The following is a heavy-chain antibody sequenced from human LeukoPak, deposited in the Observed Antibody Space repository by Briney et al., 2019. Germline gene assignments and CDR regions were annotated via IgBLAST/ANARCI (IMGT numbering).Heavy chain of an antibody. J-gene: IGHJ4*02. CDR1: GGTFSSYA. D-gene: IGHD4-17*01. CDR2: IIPIFGTA. V-gene: IGHV1-69*13. CDR3: ARSDDYGDYCLVY. Sequence: SVKVSCKASGGTFSSYAISWVRQAPGRGLEWMGGIIPIFGTANYAQKFQGRVTITADESTSTAYMELSSLRSEDTAVYYCARSDDYGDYCLVYWGQGTLVTVSS.